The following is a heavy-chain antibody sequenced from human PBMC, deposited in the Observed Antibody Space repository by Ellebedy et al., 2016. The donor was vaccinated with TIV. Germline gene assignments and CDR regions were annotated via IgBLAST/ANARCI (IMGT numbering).Heavy chain of an antibody. J-gene: IGHJ3*02. CDR2: IYYSGST. D-gene: IGHD2-21*02. V-gene: IGHV4-39*07. Sequence: SETLSLTXTVSGGSISSSSYYWGWIRQPPGKGLEWIGSIYYSGSTYYNPSLKSRVTISVDTSKNQFSLKLSSVTAADTAVYYCARDSTCGGDCYGAFDIWGQGTMVTVSS. CDR1: GGSISSSSYY. CDR3: ARDSTCGGDCYGAFDI.